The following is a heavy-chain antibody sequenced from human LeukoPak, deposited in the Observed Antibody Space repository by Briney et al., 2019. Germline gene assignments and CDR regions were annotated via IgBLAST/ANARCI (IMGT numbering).Heavy chain of an antibody. V-gene: IGHV1-69*01. CDR3: ARCGMLALGYYYYYYMDV. CDR2: IIPIFGTA. CDR1: GGTFSSYA. J-gene: IGHJ6*03. Sequence: SVKVSCKASGGTFSSYAISWVRQAPRQGLEWMGGIIPIFGTANYAQKFQGRVTITADESTSTAYMELSSLRSEDTAVYYCARCGMLALGYYYYYYMDVWGKGTTVTVSS. D-gene: IGHD2-8*01.